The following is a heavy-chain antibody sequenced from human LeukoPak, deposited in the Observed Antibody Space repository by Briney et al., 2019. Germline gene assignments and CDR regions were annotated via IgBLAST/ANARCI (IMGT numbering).Heavy chain of an antibody. CDR1: GGTFSSYA. CDR2: IIPIFGTA. V-gene: IGHV1-69*05. J-gene: IGHJ4*02. Sequence: SVKVSCEASGGTFSSYAISWVRQAPGQGLEWMGRIIPIFGTANYAQKFQGRVTITTDESTSTAYMELSSLRSEDTAVYYCASSGGWNYFDYWGQGTLVTVSS. D-gene: IGHD6-19*01. CDR3: ASSGGWNYFDY.